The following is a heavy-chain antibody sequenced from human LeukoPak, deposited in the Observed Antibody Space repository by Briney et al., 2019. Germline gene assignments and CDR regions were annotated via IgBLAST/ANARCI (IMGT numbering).Heavy chain of an antibody. V-gene: IGHV1-18*01. CDR1: GYTFTSYG. CDR2: ISAYNGNT. Sequence: ASVKVSCKASGYTFTSYGISWVRQAPGQGLEWMGWISAYNGNTNYAQKLQGRVTMTTDTSTSTAYMELRSLRSDDTAVYYCARESGYDFWSGYYHNYYYYGMDVWGQGTTVTVSS. CDR3: ARESGYDFWSGYYHNYYYYGMDV. J-gene: IGHJ6*02. D-gene: IGHD3-3*01.